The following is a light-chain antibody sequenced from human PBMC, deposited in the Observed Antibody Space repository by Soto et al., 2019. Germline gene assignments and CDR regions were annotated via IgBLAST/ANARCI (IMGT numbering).Light chain of an antibody. V-gene: IGLV2-14*03. Sequence: QSALTQPASVSGSPGQSITISCTGSNTDVGGHHYVSWYQQYPGKAPKLVIYEVGNRPSGVSARFSGSKSGNTASLPISGLQPKRDGNYNFRADRGGGALVLGGGTKLPV. J-gene: IGLJ2*01. CDR1: NTDVGGHHY. CDR2: EVG. CDR3: RADRGGGALV.